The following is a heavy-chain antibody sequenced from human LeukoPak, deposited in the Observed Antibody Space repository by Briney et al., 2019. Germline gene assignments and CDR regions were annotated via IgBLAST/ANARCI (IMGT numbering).Heavy chain of an antibody. CDR2: IYSTGIT. J-gene: IGHJ2*01. CDR3: ARLSVDMNTLDWYFDL. CDR1: GGSLKNYY. V-gene: IGHV4-4*08. Sequence: SETLSLTCSVSGGSLKNYYWSWIRQPPGKGLEWFGHIYSTGITNYNPSLRSRLAISVDTSKNQFSLKLSSVTAADTALYFCARLSVDMNTLDWYFDLRGRGTLVTVSS. D-gene: IGHD5-24*01.